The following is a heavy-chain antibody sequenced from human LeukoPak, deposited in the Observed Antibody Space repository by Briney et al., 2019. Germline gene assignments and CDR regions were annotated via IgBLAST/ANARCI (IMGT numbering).Heavy chain of an antibody. CDR3: ARGSYSSSWYYDY. J-gene: IGHJ4*02. V-gene: IGHV4-39*07. Sequence: KPSETLSLTCTVSGGSISSSSYYWGWIRQPPGKGLEWIGEINHSGSTNYNPSLKSRVTISVDTSKNQFSLKLSSVTAADTAVYYCARGSYSSSWYYDYWGQGTLVTVSS. D-gene: IGHD6-13*01. CDR1: GGSISSSSYY. CDR2: INHSGST.